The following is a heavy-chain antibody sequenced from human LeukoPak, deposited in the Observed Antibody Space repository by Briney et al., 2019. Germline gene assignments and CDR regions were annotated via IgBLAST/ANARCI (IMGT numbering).Heavy chain of an antibody. Sequence: ETLSLTCAAYGGSFSGYYWSWIRQPPGKGLEWVSAISGSGGSTYYADSVKGRFTISRDNSKNTLYLQMNSLRAEDTAVYYCAKDPKYSSGWYENWFDPWGQGTLVTVSS. CDR2: ISGSGGST. CDR3: AKDPKYSSGWYENWFDP. CDR1: GGSFSGYY. V-gene: IGHV3-23*01. D-gene: IGHD6-19*01. J-gene: IGHJ5*02.